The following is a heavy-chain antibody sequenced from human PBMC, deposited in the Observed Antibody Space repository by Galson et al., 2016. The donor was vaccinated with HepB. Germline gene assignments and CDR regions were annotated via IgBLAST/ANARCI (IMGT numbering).Heavy chain of an antibody. Sequence: SLRLSCAGSGFTFSRYGMTWVRQAPGKGLEWVSAIGGSGGDTYYPDSVKGRFTISRDNSKNTLYLHINSLRAEDTAVYYCARRYDTPGYYYIDFWGQGTLVTVSS. CDR1: GFTFSRYG. V-gene: IGHV3-23*01. J-gene: IGHJ4*02. CDR3: ARRYDTPGYYYIDF. CDR2: IGGSGGDT. D-gene: IGHD3-9*01.